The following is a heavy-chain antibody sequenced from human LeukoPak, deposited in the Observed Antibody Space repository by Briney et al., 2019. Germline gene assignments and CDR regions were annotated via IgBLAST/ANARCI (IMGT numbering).Heavy chain of an antibody. D-gene: IGHD3-9*01. CDR2: IWYDGSNK. CDR1: GFTFSSYA. V-gene: IGHV3-33*08. J-gene: IGHJ6*02. Sequence: LRLSCAASGFTFSSYAMSWVRQAPGKGLEWMALIWYDGSNKYYADSVKGRFTISRDNSKNTLYLQMNSLRAGDTAVYYCSREYFDWSRNYYYGMDVWGQGTTVTVSS. CDR3: SREYFDWSRNYYYGMDV.